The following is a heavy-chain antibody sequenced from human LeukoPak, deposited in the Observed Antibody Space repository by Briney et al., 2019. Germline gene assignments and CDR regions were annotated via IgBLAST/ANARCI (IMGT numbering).Heavy chain of an antibody. CDR3: ALGYCSSTSCFGFDY. J-gene: IGHJ4*02. D-gene: IGHD2-2*01. V-gene: IGHV3-23*01. Sequence: AGGSLRLSCAASGFSFSNAWMSWVRQAPGKGLEWVSAISGSGGSTYYADSVKGRFTISRDNSKNTLYLQMNSLRAEDTAVYYCALGYCSSTSCFGFDYWGQGTLVTVSS. CDR1: GFSFSNAW. CDR2: ISGSGGST.